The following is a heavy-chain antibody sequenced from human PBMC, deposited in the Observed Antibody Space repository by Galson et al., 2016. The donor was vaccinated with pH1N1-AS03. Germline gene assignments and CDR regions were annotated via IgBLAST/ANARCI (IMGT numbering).Heavy chain of an antibody. J-gene: IGHJ4*02. D-gene: IGHD1-26*01. CDR3: VKGGTNFDS. CDR1: GFTFSSSR. CDR2: IRQDGSDK. Sequence: SLRLSCAASGFTFSSSRMSWVRQAPGKGLEWVANIRQDGSDKYYVDSVRGRFTISRDNAKNSLYLQMNSLRAGDTAVYYCVKGGTNFDSWGQGTLVNVSS. V-gene: IGHV3-7*01.